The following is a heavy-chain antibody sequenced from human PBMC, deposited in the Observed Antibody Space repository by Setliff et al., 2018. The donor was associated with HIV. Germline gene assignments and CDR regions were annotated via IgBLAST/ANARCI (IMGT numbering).Heavy chain of an antibody. V-gene: IGHV1-18*01. CDR1: GYAFSNYG. CDR2: ISGYNAKT. Sequence: GASVKVSCKASGYAFSNYGINWVRQAPGLGPEWMGWISGYNAKTDFAQKFRDRVSVTTDSSASTVYMEVMRLTSDDTAVYYCARGKNIVVVPAAPNWFDPWGQGTLVTVSS. CDR3: ARGKNIVVVPAAPNWFDP. D-gene: IGHD2-2*01. J-gene: IGHJ5*02.